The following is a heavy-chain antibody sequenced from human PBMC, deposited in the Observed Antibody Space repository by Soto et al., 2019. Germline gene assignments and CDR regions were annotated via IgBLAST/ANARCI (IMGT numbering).Heavy chain of an antibody. Sequence: QVRLQESGPGLVRPSQTLSLTCTVSGDSLSSGGYYCSWIRQLPGKGLGWIGFIYYSGSTFYNPSLRSRVTMSADASKNQISLKLSSVTAADTAVYYCAKPKTPHVRNGMDVWGQGTTVTVSS. CDR2: IYYSGST. CDR3: AKPKTPHVRNGMDV. CDR1: GDSLSSGGYY. V-gene: IGHV4-31*04. J-gene: IGHJ6*02. D-gene: IGHD4-17*01.